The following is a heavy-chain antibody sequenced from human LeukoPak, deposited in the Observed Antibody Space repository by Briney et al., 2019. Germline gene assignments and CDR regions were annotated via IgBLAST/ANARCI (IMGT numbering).Heavy chain of an antibody. CDR3: AKDRTYYYGSGSYYNGDAFDI. CDR2: ISGSGGST. J-gene: IGHJ3*02. Sequence: QPGGSLRLSCAASGFTFSSYAMSWVRQAPGKGLEWVSAISGSGGSTYYADSVKGRFTISRDNSKNTLYLQMNSLRAEDTAVYYCAKDRTYYYGSGSYYNGDAFDIWGQGTMVTVSS. D-gene: IGHD3-10*01. V-gene: IGHV3-23*01. CDR1: GFTFSSYA.